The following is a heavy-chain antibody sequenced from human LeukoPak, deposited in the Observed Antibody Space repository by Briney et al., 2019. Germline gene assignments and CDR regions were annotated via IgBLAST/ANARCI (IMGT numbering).Heavy chain of an antibody. CDR2: ISTSSSYI. D-gene: IGHD1-26*01. CDR3: ARGGLKWELLPLRARKSYYFDY. V-gene: IGHV3-21*01. CDR1: GFTFSSYS. Sequence: PGGSLRLSCAASGFTFSSYSMNWVRQAPGKGLEWVSSISTSSSYIYYADSVKGRFTISRDNAKKSLYLQMSSLRAEDTAVYYCARGGLKWELLPLRARKSYYFDYWGQGTLVTVSS. J-gene: IGHJ4*02.